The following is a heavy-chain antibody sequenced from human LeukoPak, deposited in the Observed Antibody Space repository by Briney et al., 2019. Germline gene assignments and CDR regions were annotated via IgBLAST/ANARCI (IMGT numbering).Heavy chain of an antibody. Sequence: SETLSLTCAVYGGSFSGYYWSWIRQPPGKGLEWIGEINHSGSTNYNPSLKSRVTISVGTSKNQFSLKLSSVTAADTAVYYCARGSSGRKFDYWGQGTLVTVSS. CDR1: GGSFSGYY. J-gene: IGHJ4*02. CDR2: INHSGST. D-gene: IGHD6-19*01. CDR3: ARGSSGRKFDY. V-gene: IGHV4-34*01.